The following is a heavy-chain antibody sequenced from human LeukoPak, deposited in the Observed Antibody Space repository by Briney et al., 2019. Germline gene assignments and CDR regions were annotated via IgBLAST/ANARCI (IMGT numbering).Heavy chain of an antibody. CDR2: IIPIFGTA. CDR3: ARGDVVVAATRSWFDP. V-gene: IGHV1-69*01. CDR1: GGTFSSYA. Sequence: GSSVKVSCKASGGTFSSYAISWVRQAPGQGLEWMGGIIPIFGTANYAQKFQGRVTITADESTSTAYMELSSLRSEDTAVYYCARGDVVVAATRSWFDPWGQGTLVTVSS. D-gene: IGHD2-15*01. J-gene: IGHJ5*02.